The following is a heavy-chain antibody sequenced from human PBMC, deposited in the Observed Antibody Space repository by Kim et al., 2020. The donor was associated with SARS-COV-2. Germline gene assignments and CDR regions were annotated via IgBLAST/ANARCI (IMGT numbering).Heavy chain of an antibody. D-gene: IGHD2-2*03. CDR1: GFTFSSYG. J-gene: IGHJ5*02. CDR3: ASAGGYCSSTSCHNWFDP. Sequence: GGSLRLSCAASGFTFSSYGMHWVRQAPGKGLEWVAVIWYDGSNKYYADSVKGRFTISRDNSKNTLYLQMNSLRAEDTAVYYCASAGGYCSSTSCHNWFDPWGQGTLVTVSS. V-gene: IGHV3-33*01. CDR2: IWYDGSNK.